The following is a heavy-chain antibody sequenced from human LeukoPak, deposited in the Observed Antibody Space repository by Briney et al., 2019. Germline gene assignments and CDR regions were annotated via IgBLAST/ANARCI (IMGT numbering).Heavy chain of an antibody. CDR1: GGSISSGGYY. CDR2: IYYSGST. CDR3: VTYYFDSSGPKKNY. J-gene: IGHJ4*02. D-gene: IGHD3-22*01. V-gene: IGHV4-31*03. Sequence: SQTLSLTCTVSGGSISSGGYYWSWIRQHPGKGLEWIGYIYYSGSTYYNPSLKSRVTISVDTSKNQFSLKLSSVTAADTAVYYCVTYYFDSSGPKKNYWGQGTLVTVSS.